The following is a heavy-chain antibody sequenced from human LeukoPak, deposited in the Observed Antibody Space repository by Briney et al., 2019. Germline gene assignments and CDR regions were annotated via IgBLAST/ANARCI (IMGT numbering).Heavy chain of an antibody. CDR3: ARREQWLYGFDV. J-gene: IGHJ3*01. Sequence: GESLNISCQASGFTFSTSSIAWVRQMPDKRLEWVGIVSPSDSATTYSPSFQGHVTISVDRSIRTAYLQWSSLQASDTAMYYCARREQWLYGFDVWGQGTMVAVSS. CDR2: VSPSDSAT. CDR1: GFTFSTSS. V-gene: IGHV5-51*01. D-gene: IGHD1/OR15-1a*01.